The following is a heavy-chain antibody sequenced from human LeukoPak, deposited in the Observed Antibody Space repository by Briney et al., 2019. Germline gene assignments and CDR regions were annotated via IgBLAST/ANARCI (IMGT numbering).Heavy chain of an antibody. Sequence: PRALVKVSCKASGGTFSSYAISWVRQAPGQGLEWMGGIIPIFGTANFAQKFQGRVTITADKSTSTAYMELNSLRSEDTAVYYCARGSRITYSHDAFDIWSQGTMVTVSS. D-gene: IGHD1-20*01. J-gene: IGHJ3*02. V-gene: IGHV1-69*06. CDR2: IIPIFGTA. CDR3: ARGSRITYSHDAFDI. CDR1: GGTFSSYA.